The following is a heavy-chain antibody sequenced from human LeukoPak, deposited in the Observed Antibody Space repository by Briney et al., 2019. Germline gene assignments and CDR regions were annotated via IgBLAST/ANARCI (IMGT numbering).Heavy chain of an antibody. J-gene: IGHJ3*02. D-gene: IGHD5-24*01. Sequence: GGSLRLSCEASGFTLSIYWMSWVRQAPGRGLEWVADINQDGSEKYYVDSVKGRFTISRDNAKKSLYLQMNSLRVEDTAVYYCARGFDGYYGFDIWGQGTMVTVSS. CDR2: INQDGSEK. CDR1: GFTLSIYW. V-gene: IGHV3-7*05. CDR3: ARGFDGYYGFDI.